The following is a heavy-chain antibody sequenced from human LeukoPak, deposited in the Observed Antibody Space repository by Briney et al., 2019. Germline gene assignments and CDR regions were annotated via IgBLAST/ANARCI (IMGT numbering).Heavy chain of an antibody. J-gene: IGHJ4*02. CDR2: ISYDGSNK. CDR1: GFTFSSYA. D-gene: IGHD6-13*01. CDR3: ARDRLSSWFFDY. V-gene: IGHV3-30-3*01. Sequence: GGSLRLSCAASGFTFSSYAMHWVRQSPGKGLEWVAVISYDGSNKYYADSVKGRFTISRDNSKNTSYVQMNSLRAEDTAVYYCARDRLSSWFFDYWGQGTLVTVSS.